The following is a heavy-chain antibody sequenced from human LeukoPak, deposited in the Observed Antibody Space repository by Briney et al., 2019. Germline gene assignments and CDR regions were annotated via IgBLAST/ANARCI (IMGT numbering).Heavy chain of an antibody. CDR3: ARASYGDYTDY. J-gene: IGHJ4*02. V-gene: IGHV4-39*07. D-gene: IGHD4-17*01. Sequence: SETLSLTCTVSGGSISSSSYYWGWIRQPPGKGLEWVGSIYYSGSTYYNPSLTSRVTISVDTSKNQFSLKLSSVTAADTAVYYCARASYGDYTDYWGQGTLVTVSS. CDR1: GGSISSSSYY. CDR2: IYYSGST.